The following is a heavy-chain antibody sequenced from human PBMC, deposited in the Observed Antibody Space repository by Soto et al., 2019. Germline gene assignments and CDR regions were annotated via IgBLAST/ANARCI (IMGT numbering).Heavy chain of an antibody. CDR3: AKDLRTVVNHDAFDI. D-gene: IGHD2-15*01. J-gene: IGHJ3*02. V-gene: IGHV3-23*01. CDR2: ISGNGYST. CDR1: GFTFNSDA. Sequence: GGSLRLSCAASGFTFNSDAMSWVRQAPGKGLEWVSAISGNGYSTYYADSVKGRFTISRDNSRNTLYLQMNILRADDTAIYYCAKDLRTVVNHDAFDIWGQGTMVTV.